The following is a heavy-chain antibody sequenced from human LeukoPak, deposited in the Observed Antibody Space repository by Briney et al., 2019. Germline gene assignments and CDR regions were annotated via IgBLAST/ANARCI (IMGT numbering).Heavy chain of an antibody. Sequence: ASVKVSCKASGYTFTGYYMHWVRQAPGQGLEWMGWINPNSGGTNYAQKFQGRVTMTRDTSISTAYMELSRLRSDDTAVYYCARGVGAWIQLWLAYGYYYMDVWGKGTTVTVSS. CDR2: INPNSGGT. D-gene: IGHD5-18*01. CDR3: ARGVGAWIQLWLAYGYYYMDV. CDR1: GYTFTGYY. J-gene: IGHJ6*03. V-gene: IGHV1-2*02.